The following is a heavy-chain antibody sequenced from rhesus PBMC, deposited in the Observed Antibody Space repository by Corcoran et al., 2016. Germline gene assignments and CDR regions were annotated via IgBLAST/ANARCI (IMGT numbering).Heavy chain of an antibody. J-gene: IGHJ4*01. CDR2: ITYKGST. D-gene: IGHD3-34*01. CDR3: ARDWGY. CDR1: GGSISSNY. Sequence: QLQLQESGPGLVKPSETLSLTCAVSGGSISSNYWSWIRQPPGKGLEWIGYITYKGSTSHNPSLRSRVAISRDTSKNQFSLKLSSVTAADTAVYSCARDWGYWGQGVLVTVSS. V-gene: IGHV4-122*02.